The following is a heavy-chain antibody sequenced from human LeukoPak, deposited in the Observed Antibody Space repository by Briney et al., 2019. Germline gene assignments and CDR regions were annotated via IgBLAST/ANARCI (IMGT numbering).Heavy chain of an antibody. J-gene: IGHJ4*02. V-gene: IGHV3-23*01. CDR1: GFTFISYA. D-gene: IGHD6-13*01. CDR2: ISGSGGNT. Sequence: GGSLRLSCAASGFTFISYAMSWVRQAPGKGLEWVAAISGSGGNTYYEDSVKGRFTISRDNSKNTLYLQMNSLRAEDTAVYYCAKDPRQLVLGYWGQGTLVTVSS. CDR3: AKDPRQLVLGY.